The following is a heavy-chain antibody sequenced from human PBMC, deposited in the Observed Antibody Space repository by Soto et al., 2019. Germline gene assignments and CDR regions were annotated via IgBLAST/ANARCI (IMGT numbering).Heavy chain of an antibody. CDR2: ISSSSSYI. Sequence: EVQLVESGGGLVKPGGSLRLSCAASGFTFSSYSMNWVRQAPGKGLEWVSSISSSSSYIYYADSVKGRFTISKDNAKNSLYLQMNSLRAEDTAVYYCARGSSWLFDYWGQGTLVTVSS. CDR3: ARGSSWLFDY. D-gene: IGHD6-13*01. J-gene: IGHJ4*02. V-gene: IGHV3-21*01. CDR1: GFTFSSYS.